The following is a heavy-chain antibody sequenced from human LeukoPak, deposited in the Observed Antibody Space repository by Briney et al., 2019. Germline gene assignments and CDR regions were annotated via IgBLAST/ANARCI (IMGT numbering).Heavy chain of an antibody. V-gene: IGHV1-3*01. CDR2: INAGNGNT. CDR1: GYTFINYA. D-gene: IGHD6-13*01. Sequence: GASVTVSCKASGYTFINYAINWGRQAPGQRLEWMGWINAGNGNTKYSQKFQGRVTITRDTSASTAYMELSSLRSEDTAVYYCARGPRAAADDYWGQGTPVTVSS. J-gene: IGHJ4*02. CDR3: ARGPRAAADDY.